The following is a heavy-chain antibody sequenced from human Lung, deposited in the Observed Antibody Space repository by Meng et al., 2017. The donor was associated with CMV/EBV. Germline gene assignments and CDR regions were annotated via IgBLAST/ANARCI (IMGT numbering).Heavy chain of an antibody. D-gene: IGHD2-2*02. CDR1: GYTFTSYG. CDR2: ISAYNGNT. J-gene: IGHJ6*02. Sequence: ASVKVSXKASGYTFTSYGISWVRQAPGQGLEWMGWISAYNGNTNYAQKLQGRVTMTTDTSTSTAYMELRSLRSDDTAVYYCAREGYCSSTSCYTSRYYYYYGMDVWGQGTTVTFSS. V-gene: IGHV1-18*01. CDR3: AREGYCSSTSCYTSRYYYYYGMDV.